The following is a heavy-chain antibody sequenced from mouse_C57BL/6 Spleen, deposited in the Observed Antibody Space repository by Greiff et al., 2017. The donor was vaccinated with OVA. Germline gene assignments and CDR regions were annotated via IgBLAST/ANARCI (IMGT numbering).Heavy chain of an antibody. CDR1: GYTFTDYN. D-gene: IGHD2-2*01. CDR3: ARWEIYYGYDGPWFAY. CDR2: INPNNGGT. J-gene: IGHJ3*01. V-gene: IGHV1-22*01. Sequence: EVQLQQSGPELVKPGASVKMSCKASGYTFTDYNMHWVKQSHGKSLEWIGYINPNNGGTSYNQKFKGKATLTVNKSSSTAYMELRSLTSEDSAVYYWARWEIYYGYDGPWFAYWGQGTLVTVSA.